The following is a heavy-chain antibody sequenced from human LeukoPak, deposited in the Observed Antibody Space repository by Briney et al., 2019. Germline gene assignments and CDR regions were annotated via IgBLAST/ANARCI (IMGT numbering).Heavy chain of an antibody. CDR3: ARHNLRADYFDY. D-gene: IGHD3-10*01. Sequence: WIRQPPGKGLEWIGSISYSGSPYYNSSLKSRVTISVDTSKNHFSLKLTSVTAPDTAVYYCARHNLRADYFDYWGQGSLVTVSS. CDR2: ISYSGSP. V-gene: IGHV4-39*01. J-gene: IGHJ4*02.